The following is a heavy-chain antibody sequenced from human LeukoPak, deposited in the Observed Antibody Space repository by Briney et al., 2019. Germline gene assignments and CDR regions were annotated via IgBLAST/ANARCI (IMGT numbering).Heavy chain of an antibody. CDR1: GGSISSSNW. V-gene: IGHV4-4*02. J-gene: IGHJ4*02. CDR2: IYHGGNT. D-gene: IGHD2-2*01. Sequence: YPSETLSLTCAVSGGSISSSNWWSWVRQPPGKGLEWIGEIYHGGNTNYNPSLSSRVTISVDKSKNQFSLKLSSVTAADTAVYYCARRQVTAGISDYWGQGTLVSVSS. CDR3: ARRQVTAGISDY.